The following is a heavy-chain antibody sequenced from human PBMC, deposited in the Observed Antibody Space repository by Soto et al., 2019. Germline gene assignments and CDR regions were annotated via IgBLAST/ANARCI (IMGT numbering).Heavy chain of an antibody. V-gene: IGHV3-48*02. J-gene: IGHJ6*02. CDR1: GFTFSSYS. Sequence: QAGGSLRLSCAASGFTFSSYSMKWVRQAPGKGLEWVSYISSSSSTIYYADSVKGRFTISRDNAKNSLYLQMNSLRDEDTAVYYCASYCSSTSCYGMDVWGQGTTVTVSS. CDR3: ASYCSSTSCYGMDV. D-gene: IGHD2-2*01. CDR2: ISSSSSTI.